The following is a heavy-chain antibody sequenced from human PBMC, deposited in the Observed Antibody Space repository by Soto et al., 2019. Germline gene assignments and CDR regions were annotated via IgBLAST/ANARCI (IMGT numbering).Heavy chain of an antibody. CDR1: GGTFSSYA. V-gene: IGHV1-69*13. CDR2: IIPIFGTA. J-gene: IGHJ3*02. D-gene: IGHD5-18*01. CDR3: ATEAAMAVGAFDI. Sequence: SVKVSCKASGGTFSSYAISWVRQAPGQGLEWMGGIIPIFGTADYAQKFQGRVTITADESTSTAYMELSSLRSEDTAVYYCATEAAMAVGAFDIWGQGTMVTVSS.